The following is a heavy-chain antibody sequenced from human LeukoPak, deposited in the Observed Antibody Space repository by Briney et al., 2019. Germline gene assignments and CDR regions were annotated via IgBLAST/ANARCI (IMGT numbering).Heavy chain of an antibody. CDR3: AKDGEALHAFDI. V-gene: IGHV3-23*01. Sequence: GGSLRLSCAASGFTFSSYAMSWVRQAPGKGLEWVSAISGSGGSTYYADSVKSRFTISRDNSKNTLYLQMNSLRAEDTAVYYCAKDGEALHAFDIWGQGTMVTVSS. D-gene: IGHD7-27*01. CDR1: GFTFSSYA. J-gene: IGHJ3*02. CDR2: ISGSGGST.